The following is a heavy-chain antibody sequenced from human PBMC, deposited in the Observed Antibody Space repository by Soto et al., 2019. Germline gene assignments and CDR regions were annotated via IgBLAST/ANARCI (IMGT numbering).Heavy chain of an antibody. Sequence: PGGSLRLSCAASGFTFSSYWMSWVRQAPGKGLEWVANIKQDGSEKYYVDSVKGRFTISRDNAKNSLYLQMNSLRAEDTAVYYCARESLAGSPGGDYYYGMDVWGQGTTVTVSS. J-gene: IGHJ6*02. V-gene: IGHV3-7*03. D-gene: IGHD3-16*01. CDR2: IKQDGSEK. CDR1: GFTFSSYW. CDR3: ARESLAGSPGGDYYYGMDV.